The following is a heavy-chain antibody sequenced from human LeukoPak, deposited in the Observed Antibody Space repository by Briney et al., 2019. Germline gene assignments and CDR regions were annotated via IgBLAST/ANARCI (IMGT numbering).Heavy chain of an antibody. J-gene: IGHJ4*02. CDR1: GGSISSSSYY. D-gene: IGHD3-22*01. CDR3: ARLLFDSRGYYYFDY. V-gene: IGHV4-39*01. Sequence: SETPSLTCTVSGGSISSSSYYWGWIRQPPGKGLEWIGSIYYSGSPYDNPSLKSRVTVSVDTSKNQFTLKLYSVTAADTAVYYCARLLFDSRGYYYFDYWGQGTLVTVSS. CDR2: IYYSGSP.